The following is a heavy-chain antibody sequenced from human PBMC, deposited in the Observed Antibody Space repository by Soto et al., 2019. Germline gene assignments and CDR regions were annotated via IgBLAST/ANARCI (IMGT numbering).Heavy chain of an antibody. CDR1: GFTFDDYT. V-gene: IGHV3-43*01. J-gene: IGHJ6*02. CDR3: AKDSTYCSGGSCYYYYGMDV. Sequence: GGSLRLSCAASGFTFDDYTMHWVRQAPGKGLEWVSLISWDGGSTYYADSVKGRFTISRDNSKNSLYLQMNSLRTEDTALYYCAKDSTYCSGGSCYYYYGMDVWGQGTTVTVSS. CDR2: ISWDGGST. D-gene: IGHD2-15*01.